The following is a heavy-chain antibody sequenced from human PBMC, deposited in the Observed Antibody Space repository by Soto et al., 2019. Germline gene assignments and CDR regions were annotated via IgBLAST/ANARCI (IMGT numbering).Heavy chain of an antibody. CDR2: IRSKAYGGTT. V-gene: IGHV3-49*03. D-gene: IGHD4-17*01. CDR3: TRDNRLRPDY. Sequence: GGSLRLSCTASGFTFGDDAMSWFRQAPGKGLEWVGFIRSKAYGGTTEYAASVKGRFTISRDDSKSIAYLQMNSLKTEDTAVYYCTRDNRLRPDYWGQGTLVTVSS. CDR1: GFTFGDDA. J-gene: IGHJ4*02.